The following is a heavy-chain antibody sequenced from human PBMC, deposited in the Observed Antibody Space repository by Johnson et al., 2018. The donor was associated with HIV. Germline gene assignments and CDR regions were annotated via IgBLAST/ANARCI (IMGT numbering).Heavy chain of an antibody. J-gene: IGHJ3*02. CDR2: IRFDGSNK. D-gene: IGHD2-15*01. CDR3: ARDGGTQYCISSSCSYDALDI. V-gene: IGHV3-30*02. CDR1: EFTFSSHG. Sequence: QVQLVESGGGVVQPGGSLRLSCAASEFTFSSHGMNWVRQAPGKGLEWVAFIRFDGSNKYYGNSVRGRFTISRDNSENTLFLQMDSLRPEDTAVYYCARDGGTQYCISSSCSYDALDIWGQGTMVTVSS.